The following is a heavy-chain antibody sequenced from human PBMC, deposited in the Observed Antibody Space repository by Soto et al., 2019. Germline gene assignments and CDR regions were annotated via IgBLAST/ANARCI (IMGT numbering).Heavy chain of an antibody. Sequence: QVQLQESGPGLVKPSQTLSLTCTVSGGSISSGGYYWSWIRQHPGKGLEWIGYIYYSGSTYYNPSAKRRVTISVYTSKNQVAVRLSSVTAADTAVYYCARGGQLGVWGSYRHVGFYDYWGQGTLVTVSS. CDR1: GGSISSGGYY. CDR3: ARGGQLGVWGSYRHVGFYDY. D-gene: IGHD3-16*02. J-gene: IGHJ4*02. V-gene: IGHV4-31*03. CDR2: IYYSGST.